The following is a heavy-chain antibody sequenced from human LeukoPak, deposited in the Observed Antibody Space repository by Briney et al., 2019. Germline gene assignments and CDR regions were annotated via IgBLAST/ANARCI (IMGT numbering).Heavy chain of an antibody. D-gene: IGHD6-6*01. CDR2: IIPIFGTA. J-gene: IGHJ4*02. CDR3: ARDEYSSSSPDN. Sequence: SVKVSCKASGGTFSSYAISWVRQALGQGLEWMGGIIPIFGTANYAQKFQVRVTINAYESTSTAYMERSSLRSEDTAVYYCARDEYSSSSPDNWGQGTLVTVSS. CDR1: GGTFSSYA. V-gene: IGHV1-69*13.